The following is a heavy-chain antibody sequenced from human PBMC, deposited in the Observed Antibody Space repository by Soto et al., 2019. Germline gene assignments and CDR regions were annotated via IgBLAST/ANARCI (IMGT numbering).Heavy chain of an antibody. J-gene: IGHJ5*02. D-gene: IGHD3-22*01. CDR2: FYSSGSI. V-gene: IGHV4-31*02. CDR3: ARMYSSGSGWFHP. Sequence: SETLSLTCFVSGYSITADGYYWSWIRQHPGKGLEWIGSFYSSGSIIYNPSLKSRVSISGDTSRNQFSMTLTSVTAADTALYYCARMYSSGSGWFHPWGQGTLVTVSS. CDR1: GYSITADGYY.